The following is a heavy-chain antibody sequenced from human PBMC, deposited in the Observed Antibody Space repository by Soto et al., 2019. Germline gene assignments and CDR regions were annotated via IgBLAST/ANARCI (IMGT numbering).Heavy chain of an antibody. Sequence: GGSLRPSCAVSGFTFSSYWMTWVRRAPGKGLEWVANIKQDGSEKYYVDSVKGRFTISRDNAKNSLYLQMNSLRAEDTAVYYCARAQWLEGFDYWGQGTLVTVSS. J-gene: IGHJ4*02. CDR2: IKQDGSEK. D-gene: IGHD6-19*01. CDR1: GFTFSSYW. CDR3: ARAQWLEGFDY. V-gene: IGHV3-7*04.